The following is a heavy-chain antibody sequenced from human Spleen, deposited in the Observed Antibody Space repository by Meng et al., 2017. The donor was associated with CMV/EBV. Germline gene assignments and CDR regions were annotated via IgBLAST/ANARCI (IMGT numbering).Heavy chain of an antibody. CDR2: IKSKGDGGTT. V-gene: IGHV3-15*05. D-gene: IGHD6-19*01. CDR1: GFTFTTAW. J-gene: IGHJ4*02. CDR3: ITDGRSG. Sequence: EVHLVESXXXXVXXGGSLKLSCAASGFTFTTAWMSWVRQAPGKGLEWVGVIKSKGDGGTTEFAAPVRDRFTMSRDDTTNMVYLQMSSLETEDTAVYYCITDGRSGCGQGTLVTVSS.